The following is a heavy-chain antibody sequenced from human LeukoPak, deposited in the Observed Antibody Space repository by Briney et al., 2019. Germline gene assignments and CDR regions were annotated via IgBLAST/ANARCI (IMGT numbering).Heavy chain of an antibody. V-gene: IGHV7-4-1*02. CDR3: ARDAATVTTFAPPPLDY. J-gene: IGHJ4*02. CDR2: INTNTGNP. Sequence: ASVKVSCKASGYTFTSYGISWVRQAPGQGLEWMGWINTNTGNPTYAQGFTGRFVSSLDTSVSTAYLQISSLKAEDTAVYYCARDAATVTTFAPPPLDYWGQGTLVTVSS. D-gene: IGHD4-17*01. CDR1: GYTFTSYG.